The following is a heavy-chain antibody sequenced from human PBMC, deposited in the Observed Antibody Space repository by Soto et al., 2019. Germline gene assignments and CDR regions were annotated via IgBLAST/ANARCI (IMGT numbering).Heavy chain of an antibody. J-gene: IGHJ4*02. CDR2: IIPIFGTA. Sequence: GASVKVSCKASGGTFSSYAISWVRQAPGQGLEWMGGIIPIFGTANYAQKFQGRVTITADESTSTAYMELSSLRSEDTAVYYCARGAVVSSGYYPNDYWGQGTLVTVSS. CDR3: ARGAVVSSGYYPNDY. CDR1: GGTFSSYA. D-gene: IGHD3-22*01. V-gene: IGHV1-69*13.